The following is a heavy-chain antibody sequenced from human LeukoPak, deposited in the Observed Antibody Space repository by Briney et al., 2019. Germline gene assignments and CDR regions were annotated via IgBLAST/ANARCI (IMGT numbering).Heavy chain of an antibody. J-gene: IGHJ4*02. CDR1: GFTFSSYA. CDR2: VSGSGGST. V-gene: IGHV3-23*01. D-gene: IGHD5-12*01. CDR3: AKDLDIVATITGN. Sequence: AGGSLRLSCAASGFTFSSYAMSWVPQAPGKGLEWVSGVSGSGGSTYYADSVKGRFTISRDNSKNTLYLQMNSLRAEDTAVYYCAKDLDIVATITGNWGQGTLVTVSS.